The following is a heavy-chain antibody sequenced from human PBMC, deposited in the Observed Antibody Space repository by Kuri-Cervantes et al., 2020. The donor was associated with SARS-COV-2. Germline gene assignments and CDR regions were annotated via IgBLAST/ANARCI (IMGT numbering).Heavy chain of an antibody. CDR1: GSTFSDYY. J-gene: IGHJ4*02. D-gene: IGHD3-3*01. V-gene: IGHV3-49*03. Sequence: GGSLRLSCAASGSTFSDYYMSWIRQAPGKGLEWVGFIRSNAYGGTTEYAASVKDRFTISRDDSKSIAYLQMNSLKTEDTAVYYCTRAPEGDFWSGYYYFDYWGQGTLVTVSS. CDR3: TRAPEGDFWSGYYYFDY. CDR2: IRSNAYGGTT.